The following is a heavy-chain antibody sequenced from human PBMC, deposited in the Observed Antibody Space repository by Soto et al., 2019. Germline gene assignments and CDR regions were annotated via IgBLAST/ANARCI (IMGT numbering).Heavy chain of an antibody. Sequence: QVQLQESGPGLVKPSETLSLNCTVSGGPISSYYWSWIRQSPGKGLEWIGYIYYSGSTNYNPSLKGEFTISVDTFKNQFYLVLSSVTAADTAVYYGARGSSGWPPRLDYWGQGTLVTVSS. J-gene: IGHJ4*02. CDR3: ARGSSGWPPRLDY. CDR2: IYYSGST. V-gene: IGHV4-59*01. D-gene: IGHD6-19*01. CDR1: GGPISSYY.